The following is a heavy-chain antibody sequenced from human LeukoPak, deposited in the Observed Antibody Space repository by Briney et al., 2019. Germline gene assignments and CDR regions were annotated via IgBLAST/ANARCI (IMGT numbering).Heavy chain of an antibody. Sequence: GASVEVSCKASGYTFTGYYMHWVRQAPGQGLEWMGWINPNSGGTNYAQKFQGRVTMTRDTSISTAYMELSRLRSDDTAVYYCARAAGVPINWFDPWGQGTLVTVSS. CDR1: GYTFTGYY. D-gene: IGHD2-2*01. CDR2: INPNSGGT. J-gene: IGHJ5*02. V-gene: IGHV1-2*02. CDR3: ARAAGVPINWFDP.